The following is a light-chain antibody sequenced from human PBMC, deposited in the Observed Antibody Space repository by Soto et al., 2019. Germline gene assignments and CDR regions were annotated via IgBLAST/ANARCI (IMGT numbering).Light chain of an antibody. Sequence: QPVLTQSSSASASLGSSVKLTCTLSSGHSSYIIAWHQQQPGKAPRYLMKLEDTGIYNKGSGVPDRFSGSSSGADRYLTISSLQFEDEADYYCETGARNTVVFGGGTKLTVL. CDR1: SGHSSYI. CDR3: ETGARNTVV. V-gene: IGLV4-60*02. J-gene: IGLJ2*01. CDR2: LEDTGIY.